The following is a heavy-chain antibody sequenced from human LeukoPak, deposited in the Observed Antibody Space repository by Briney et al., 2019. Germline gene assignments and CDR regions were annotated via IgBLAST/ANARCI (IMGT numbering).Heavy chain of an antibody. CDR1: GYTFTSYY. CDR3: ARDQNQGYCSGGSCYGSDY. J-gene: IGHJ4*02. Sequence: GASVKVSCKASGYTFTSYYMHWVRQAPGQGLEWMGIINPSGGSTSYAQKFQGRVTMTRDMSTSTVYMELSSLRSEDTAVYYCARDQNQGYCSGGSCYGSDYWGQGTLVTVSS. D-gene: IGHD2-15*01. V-gene: IGHV1-46*01. CDR2: INPSGGST.